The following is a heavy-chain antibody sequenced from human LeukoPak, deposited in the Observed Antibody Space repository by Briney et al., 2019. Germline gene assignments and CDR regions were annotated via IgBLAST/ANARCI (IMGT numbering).Heavy chain of an antibody. CDR3: ARADCSSSSCYEFDY. Sequence: GGSLRLSCAASGFTFSDYYMSWIRQAPGKGLEWVSYIRSSGSIKFYADPVRGRFTISRDNAKNSLYLQMNSLRAEDTAVYYCARADCSSSSCYEFDYWGQGTLVTVSS. J-gene: IGHJ4*02. V-gene: IGHV3-11*04. D-gene: IGHD2-2*01. CDR1: GFTFSDYY. CDR2: IRSSGSIK.